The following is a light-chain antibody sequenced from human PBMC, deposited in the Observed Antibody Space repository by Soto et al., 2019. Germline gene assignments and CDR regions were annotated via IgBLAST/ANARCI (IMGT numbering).Light chain of an antibody. V-gene: IGLV2-14*01. CDR2: EVT. CDR3: SSYTSGSTLYV. J-gene: IGLJ1*01. CDR1: SSDIGDYKF. Sequence: QSALTQPASVSGSPGQSITISCTGTSSDIGDYKFVSWYQQHPGKAPKLMIYEVTNRPSGVSNRFSGSKSGNTASLTISGLQAEDEADYYCSSYTSGSTLYVFGTGTKLTVL.